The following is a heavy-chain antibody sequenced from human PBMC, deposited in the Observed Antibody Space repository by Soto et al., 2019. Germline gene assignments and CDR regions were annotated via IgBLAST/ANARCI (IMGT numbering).Heavy chain of an antibody. D-gene: IGHD6-13*01. CDR2: IYYSGST. V-gene: IGHV4-59*01. CDR3: ARDGRKQQLVRPSHNYYYYYMDV. Sequence: TLSLTCTVSGGSISSYYWSWIRQPPGKGLEWIGYIYYSGSTNYNPSLKSRVTISVDTSKNQFSLKLSSVTAADTAVYYCARDGRKQQLVRPSHNYYYYYMDVWGKGTTVTVSS. CDR1: GGSISSYY. J-gene: IGHJ6*03.